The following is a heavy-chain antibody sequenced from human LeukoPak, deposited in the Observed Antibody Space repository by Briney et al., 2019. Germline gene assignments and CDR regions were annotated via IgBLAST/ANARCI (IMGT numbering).Heavy chain of an antibody. CDR2: IYYSGST. Sequence: SETLSLTCTVSGGPISSSFWSWIRQPPGKGLEWIGHIYYSGSTNYNPSLKSRVTISVDTSKNQFSLKLSSVTAADTAVYYCARGSQSLGYCSGGSCRAKIFDYWGQGTLVTVSS. J-gene: IGHJ4*02. CDR1: GGPISSSF. CDR3: ARGSQSLGYCSGGSCRAKIFDY. D-gene: IGHD2-15*01. V-gene: IGHV4-59*12.